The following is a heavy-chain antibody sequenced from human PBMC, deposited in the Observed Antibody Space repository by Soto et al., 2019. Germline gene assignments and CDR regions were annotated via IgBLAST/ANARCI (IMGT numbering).Heavy chain of an antibody. Sequence: QVQLVQSGAEVKKPGASVKVSCKASGYTFTSYGISWVRQAPGQGLEWMGWISAYNGNTNYAQKLQGRVTMTTDTSTSTAYMELRSLRSYDTAVYYCARSEVTIAASGSIYFDYWGQGTLVTVCS. CDR2: ISAYNGNT. D-gene: IGHD6-13*01. V-gene: IGHV1-18*01. J-gene: IGHJ4*02. CDR3: ARSEVTIAASGSIYFDY. CDR1: GYTFTSYG.